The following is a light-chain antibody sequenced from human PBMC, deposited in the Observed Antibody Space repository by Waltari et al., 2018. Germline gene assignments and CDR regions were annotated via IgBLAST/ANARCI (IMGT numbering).Light chain of an antibody. J-gene: IGKJ2*01. CDR3: QQRSSWTPHT. V-gene: IGKV3-11*01. CDR1: QSVGTY. CDR2: DAS. Sequence: EIVLTQSPATLSLSPGEAATLSCRASQSVGTYLAWYQQKPGQAPRLLIYDASTRTTGSPARFRGSGSGTDFSLTISSREAEDFAVYFCQQRSSWTPHTFGQGARLEIK.